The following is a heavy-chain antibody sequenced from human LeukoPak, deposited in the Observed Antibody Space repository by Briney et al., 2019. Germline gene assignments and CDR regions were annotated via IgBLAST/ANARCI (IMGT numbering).Heavy chain of an antibody. D-gene: IGHD5-18*01. CDR2: ITPNSGAT. CDR1: GYTFTGYS. CDR3: ARGPGYSYGLWGANYYYYYMDV. J-gene: IGHJ6*03. Sequence: ASVKVSCKASGYTFTGYSIHWVRQAPGQGLEWMGWITPNSGATNYAQKFQGRVTITRNTSISTAYMELSSLRSEDTAVYYCARGPGYSYGLWGANYYYYYMDVWGKGTTVTVSS. V-gene: IGHV1-8*03.